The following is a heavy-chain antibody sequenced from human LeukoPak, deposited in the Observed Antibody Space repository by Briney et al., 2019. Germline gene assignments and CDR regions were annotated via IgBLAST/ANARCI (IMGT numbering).Heavy chain of an antibody. D-gene: IGHD3-9*01. Sequence: ASVKVSCKASGYTFTGYYMHWVRQAPGQGLEWMGWINPNSGGTNYAQKFQGRVTMTRDTSISTAYMELSRLRSDDTAVYYCARSKDILTGYCFDYWGQGTLVTVSS. CDR1: GYTFTGYY. CDR2: INPNSGGT. CDR3: ARSKDILTGYCFDY. V-gene: IGHV1-2*02. J-gene: IGHJ4*02.